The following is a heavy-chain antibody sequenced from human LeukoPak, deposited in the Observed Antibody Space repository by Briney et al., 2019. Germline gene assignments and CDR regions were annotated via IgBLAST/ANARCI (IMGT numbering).Heavy chain of an antibody. CDR3: TRGSLSGSSRDY. D-gene: IGHD1-26*01. Sequence: ASVKVSCKASGYTFNGYDINWVRQATGQGLEWMGWMHPNTGDTGYAQKFQGRVTMTRNTSIDTAYMELSGLKSEDTAVYYCTRGSLSGSSRDYWGQGTLVTVSS. CDR1: GYTFNGYD. J-gene: IGHJ4*02. CDR2: MHPNTGDT. V-gene: IGHV1-8*01.